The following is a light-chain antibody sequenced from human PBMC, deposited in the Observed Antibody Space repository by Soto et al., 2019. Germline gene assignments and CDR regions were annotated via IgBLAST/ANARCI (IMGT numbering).Light chain of an antibody. CDR3: QEANSFPT. V-gene: IGKV1-39*01. J-gene: IGKJ5*01. CDR2: AAS. CDR1: QSISNH. Sequence: IQLTQSPSSLSASVEDRVIITCRASQSISNHLNWYQQKPGKAPKLLIFAASSLQSGIPSRFSGSGSGTEFTLSISSLQPEDFATYFCQEANSFPTFGQGTRLEIK.